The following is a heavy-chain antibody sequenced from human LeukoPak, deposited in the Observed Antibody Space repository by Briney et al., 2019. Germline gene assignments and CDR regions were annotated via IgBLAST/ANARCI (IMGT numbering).Heavy chain of an antibody. CDR2: INPNSGGT. CDR3: ATTIIIAARHSGFDY. V-gene: IGHV1-2*06. CDR1: GYTFTCYY. Sequence: ASVKVSCKASGYTFTCYYMHWVRQAPGQGLEWMGRINPNSGGTNYAQKFQGRVTMTRDTSISTAYMELSRLRSDDTAVYYCATTIIIAARHSGFDYWGQGTLVTVSS. D-gene: IGHD6-6*01. J-gene: IGHJ4*02.